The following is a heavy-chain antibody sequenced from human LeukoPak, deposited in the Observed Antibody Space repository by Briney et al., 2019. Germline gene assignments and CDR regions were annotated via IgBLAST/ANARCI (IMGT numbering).Heavy chain of an antibody. D-gene: IGHD2-15*01. CDR2: IIPIHGIA. CDR1: GGTFSSYA. V-gene: IGHV1-69*04. CDR3: ASGYCSGGSCSDFDY. Sequence: SVKVSCKASGGTFSSYAISWVRQAPGQGLEWMGRIIPIHGIANYAQKFQGRVTITADKSTSTAYMELSSLRSEDTAVYYCASGYCSGGSCSDFDYWGQGTLVTVSS. J-gene: IGHJ4*02.